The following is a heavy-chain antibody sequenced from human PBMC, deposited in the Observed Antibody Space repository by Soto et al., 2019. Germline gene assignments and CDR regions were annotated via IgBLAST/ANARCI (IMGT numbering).Heavy chain of an antibody. Sequence: GGSLRLSCAASGFTFSSYAMHWVRQAPGKGLEWVAVISYDGSNKYYADSVKGRFTISRDNSKNTLYLQMNSLRAEDTAVYYCASGGKRHDILTGSIRGYYYGMDVWGQGTTVTVSS. D-gene: IGHD3-9*01. CDR2: ISYDGSNK. CDR3: ASGGKRHDILTGSIRGYYYGMDV. V-gene: IGHV3-30-3*01. J-gene: IGHJ6*02. CDR1: GFTFSSYA.